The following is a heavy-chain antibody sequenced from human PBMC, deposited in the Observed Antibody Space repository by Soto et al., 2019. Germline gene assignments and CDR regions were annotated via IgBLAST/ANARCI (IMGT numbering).Heavy chain of an antibody. D-gene: IGHD5-18*01. CDR2: ISWNSGSI. Sequence: GGSLRLSCAASGFTFDDYAMHWVRQAPGKGLEWVSGISWNSGSIGYADSVKGRFTISRDNAKNSLYLQMNSLRAEDTALYYCAKDMRGYSYAVDYWRQGTLVTVSS. J-gene: IGHJ4*02. CDR1: GFTFDDYA. V-gene: IGHV3-9*01. CDR3: AKDMRGYSYAVDY.